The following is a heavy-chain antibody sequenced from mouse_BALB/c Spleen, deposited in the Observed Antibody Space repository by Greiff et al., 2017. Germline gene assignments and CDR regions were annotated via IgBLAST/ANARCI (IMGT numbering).Heavy chain of an antibody. J-gene: IGHJ4*01. Sequence: DVQLVESGGGLVQPGGSRKLSCAASGFTFSSFGMHWVRQAPEKGLEWVAYISSGSSTIYYADTVKGRFTISRDNPKNTLFLQMTSLRSEDTAMYYCASRAPMDYWGQGTSVTVSS. CDR1: GFTFSSFG. CDR2: ISSGSSTI. D-gene: IGHD3-1*01. V-gene: IGHV5-17*02. CDR3: ASRAPMDY.